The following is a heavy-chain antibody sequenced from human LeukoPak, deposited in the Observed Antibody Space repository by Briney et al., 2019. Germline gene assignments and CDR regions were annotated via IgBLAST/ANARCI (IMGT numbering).Heavy chain of an antibody. D-gene: IGHD3-9*01. CDR2: IYYSGST. CDR3: ARHPHVVLRYFDWLLYSDY. V-gene: IGHV4-39*01. Sequence: SETLSLTCTVSGGSISSSSYYWGWIRQPPGKGLEWIGSIYYSGSTYYNPSLKSRVTISVDTSKNQFSLKLSSVTAADTAVYYCARHPHVVLRYFDWLLYSDYWGQGTLVTVSS. J-gene: IGHJ4*02. CDR1: GGSISSSSYY.